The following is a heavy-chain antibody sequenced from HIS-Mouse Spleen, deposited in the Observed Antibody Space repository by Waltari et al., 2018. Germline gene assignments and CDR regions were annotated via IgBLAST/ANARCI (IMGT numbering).Heavy chain of an antibody. Sequence: QLQLQESGPGLVKPSETLSLTCTVSGGSISSSSYYWGWIRQPPGKGLGWIGSSYYSGHPYYNPSLKSRVTISVDTSKNQFSLKLSSVTAADTAVYYCAREIPYSSSWYDWYFDLWGRGTLVTVSS. CDR3: AREIPYSSSWYDWYFDL. CDR2: SYYSGHP. V-gene: IGHV4-39*07. CDR1: GGSISSSSYY. D-gene: IGHD6-13*01. J-gene: IGHJ2*01.